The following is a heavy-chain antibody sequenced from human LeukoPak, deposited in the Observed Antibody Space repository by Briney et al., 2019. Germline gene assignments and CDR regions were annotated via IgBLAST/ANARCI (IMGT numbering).Heavy chain of an antibody. D-gene: IGHD2-2*01. CDR2: ISDTGLNT. V-gene: IGHV3-23*01. Sequence: GGSLRLSCAASGFTFNSHAMSWVRQAPGKGLEWVSSISDTGLNTNYADSEKGRFTISRDNSKSTLYLQMNSLRPEDTALYYCAKRPIYCRTTSCLDYWGQGTLVTVSS. J-gene: IGHJ4*02. CDR1: GFTFNSHA. CDR3: AKRPIYCRTTSCLDY.